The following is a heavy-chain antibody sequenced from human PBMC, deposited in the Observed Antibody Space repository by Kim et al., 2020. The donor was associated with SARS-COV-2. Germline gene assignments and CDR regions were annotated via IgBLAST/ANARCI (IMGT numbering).Heavy chain of an antibody. Sequence: GRFTISRDNSKNTLSLQMHSLRADDTAVYFCAKTSSAFISSIATRAYFDSWGQGTLVTVSS. V-gene: IGHV3-23*01. D-gene: IGHD6-6*01. J-gene: IGHJ4*02. CDR3: AKTSSAFISSIATRAYFDS.